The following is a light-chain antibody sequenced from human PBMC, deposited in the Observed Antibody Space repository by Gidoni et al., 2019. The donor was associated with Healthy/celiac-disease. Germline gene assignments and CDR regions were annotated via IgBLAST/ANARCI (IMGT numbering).Light chain of an antibody. CDR1: SSNIGSNS. CDR3: AAWDDSLNGYV. Sequence: QSVLTQPLSASGTPGQRVTISCSGSSSNIGSNSVNWYQQLPGTAPKLLIFSTNQRPSGVPDRFSGSKSGTSASLAISGLQSEDEADYYCAAWDDSLNGYVFGTGTKVTVL. J-gene: IGLJ1*01. V-gene: IGLV1-44*01. CDR2: STN.